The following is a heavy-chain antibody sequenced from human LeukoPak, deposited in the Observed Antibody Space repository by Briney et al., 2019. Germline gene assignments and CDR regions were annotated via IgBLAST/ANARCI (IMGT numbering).Heavy chain of an antibody. V-gene: IGHV3-23*01. D-gene: IGHD6-19*01. CDR2: ISGSGGST. J-gene: IGHJ4*02. CDR1: GFTFSSYG. CDR3: ANNHRWVAVAGYLYFDY. Sequence: PGGSLRLSCAASGFTFSSYGMSWVRQAPGKGLEWVSAISGSGGSTYYADSVKGRFTISRDNSKNTLYLQMNSLRAEDTAVYYCANNHRWVAVAGYLYFDYWGQGTLVTVSS.